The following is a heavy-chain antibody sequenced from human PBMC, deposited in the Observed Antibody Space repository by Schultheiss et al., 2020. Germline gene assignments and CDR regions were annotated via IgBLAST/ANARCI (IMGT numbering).Heavy chain of an antibody. CDR1: GFYFNSYS. V-gene: IGHV3-21*01. CDR2: IDGSSSYI. J-gene: IGHJ3*02. Sequence: GGSLRLSCAASGFYFNSYSMNWVRQALGKGPEWVSSIDGSSSYIYYADSVKGRFTISRDNAKNSLYLQMNSLRAEDTAVYYCARDYGPMVRGPWGAFDIWGKGTMVTVSS. CDR3: ARDYGPMVRGPWGAFDI. D-gene: IGHD3-10*01.